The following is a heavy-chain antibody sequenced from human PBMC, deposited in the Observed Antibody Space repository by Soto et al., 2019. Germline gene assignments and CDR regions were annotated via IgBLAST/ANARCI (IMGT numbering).Heavy chain of an antibody. D-gene: IGHD1-1*01. Sequence: PGESLKISCKGSGYSFTSYWIGWVRQMPGKGLEWMGIIYPGDPDTRYSPSFQGQVTISADKSISTAYLQWSSLKASDTAMYYCARRVEGIWDAFDIWGQGTMVTVSS. CDR3: ARRVEGIWDAFDI. CDR1: GYSFTSYW. V-gene: IGHV5-51*01. CDR2: IYPGDPDT. J-gene: IGHJ3*02.